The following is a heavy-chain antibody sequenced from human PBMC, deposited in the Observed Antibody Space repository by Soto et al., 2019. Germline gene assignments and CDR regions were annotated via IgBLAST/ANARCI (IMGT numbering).Heavy chain of an antibody. CDR2: ISTFSGNT. Sequence: ASVKVSCKASGYTFTNYGISWVRQAPGQGLEWMGWISTFSGNTNYAQKLQGRVTMTTDTSTSTAYMELTSLRSDDTAVYYCAKLPWADYGGIFDPWGQGTLVTVSS. CDR3: AKLPWADYGGIFDP. V-gene: IGHV1-18*01. D-gene: IGHD4-17*01. CDR1: GYTFTNYG. J-gene: IGHJ5*02.